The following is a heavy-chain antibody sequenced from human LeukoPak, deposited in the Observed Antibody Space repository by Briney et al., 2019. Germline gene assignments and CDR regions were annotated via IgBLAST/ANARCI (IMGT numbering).Heavy chain of an antibody. CDR1: GGSISSGGYY. CDR3: ARAKHYDYVWGSYRFDAFDI. J-gene: IGHJ3*02. CDR2: IYYSGST. D-gene: IGHD3-16*02. V-gene: IGHV4-31*03. Sequence: SQTLSLTCTVSGGSISSGGYYWSSIRQHPGKGLEWIGYIYYSGSTYYNPSLTSRVTISVDPSKNQFSLKLSSVTAADTAVYYCARAKHYDYVWGSYRFDAFDIWGQGTMVTVSS.